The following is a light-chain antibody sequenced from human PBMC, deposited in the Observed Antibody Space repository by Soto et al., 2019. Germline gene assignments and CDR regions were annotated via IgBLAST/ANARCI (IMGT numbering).Light chain of an antibody. CDR1: QSVSTY. V-gene: IGKV3-11*01. CDR3: QQRSNWPVT. Sequence: EIVLTQSPATLSLSPGDRATLSCRASQSVSTYLAWYQQKPGQAPSLLIYDASNRATGIPARFSGSGSGTDFTLTSSSLEPEDFAVYYCQQRSNWPVTFGQGTNVEIK. CDR2: DAS. J-gene: IGKJ1*01.